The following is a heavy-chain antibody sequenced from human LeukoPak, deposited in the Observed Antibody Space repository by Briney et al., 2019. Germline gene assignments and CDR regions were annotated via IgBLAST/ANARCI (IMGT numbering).Heavy chain of an antibody. Sequence: ASVKVSCKASGYTFTSYGISWVRQAPGQGLEWMGWISAYNGNTNYAQKLQGRVTMTTDTSTSTAYMELRGLRSDDTAVYYCARDQAATNTQVRFCLDWGQGTLATVSS. D-gene: IGHD3-9*01. CDR3: ARDQAATNTQVRFCLD. V-gene: IGHV1-18*01. CDR2: ISAYNGNT. CDR1: GYTFTSYG. J-gene: IGHJ4*02.